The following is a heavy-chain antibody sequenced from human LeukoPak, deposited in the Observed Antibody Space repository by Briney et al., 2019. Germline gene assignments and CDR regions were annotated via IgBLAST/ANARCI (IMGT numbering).Heavy chain of an antibody. CDR1: GFTFSSYA. V-gene: IGHV3-23*01. CDR2: ISGSGGFT. Sequence: GGSLRLSCAASGFTFSSYAMSWVRQAPGKGLEWVSGISGSGGFTYYADSVKGRFTISRDNSKNTLYLQMNSLRAEDTAVYYCAKDPSYGSGTLYPTFDNWGQGTLVTVSS. CDR3: AKDPSYGSGTLYPTFDN. D-gene: IGHD3-10*01. J-gene: IGHJ4*02.